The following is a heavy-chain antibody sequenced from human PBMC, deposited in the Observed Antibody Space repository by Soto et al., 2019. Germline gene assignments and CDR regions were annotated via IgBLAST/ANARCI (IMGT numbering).Heavy chain of an antibody. CDR2: ISGYNGAT. CDR3: ARDKSSSWYWLDY. D-gene: IGHD6-13*01. Sequence: QVKLEQSGAEVKKPGASVKVSCKASGYTFTNYGISWVRQAPGQGLEWMGWISGYNGATKYAQKFQGRVTMTTDTSTSTAYMEVRSLRSDDTAVYYCARDKSSSWYWLDYWGQGTLVTVSS. J-gene: IGHJ4*02. V-gene: IGHV1-18*04. CDR1: GYTFTNYG.